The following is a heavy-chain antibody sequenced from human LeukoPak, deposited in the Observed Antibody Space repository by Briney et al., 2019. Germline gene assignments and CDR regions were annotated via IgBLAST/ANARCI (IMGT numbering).Heavy chain of an antibody. CDR3: ARGGFTVVTPRGNFDS. CDR1: GYTFSRYY. V-gene: IGHV1-46*01. CDR2: INPSSNST. D-gene: IGHD4-23*01. Sequence: WASVKVSCKASGYTFSRYYMHRVRQAPGQGLEWMGIINPSSNSTSYAQKFQGRVTMTRDTSTSTVYMELSSLRSEDTAVYYCARGGFTVVTPRGNFDSWGQGTLVTVSS. J-gene: IGHJ4*02.